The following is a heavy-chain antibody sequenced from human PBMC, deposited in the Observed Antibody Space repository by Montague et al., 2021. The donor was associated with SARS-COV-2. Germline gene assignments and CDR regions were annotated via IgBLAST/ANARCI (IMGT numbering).Heavy chain of an antibody. CDR3: VRGKYYFDDSGSK. V-gene: IGHV4-61*01. CDR2: VYHTGST. Sequence: SETLSLTCSVSGVSISSCSYYWSWVRQPPGKGLEGIGYVYHTGSTNYNPSLKIRVTLSIDTSKNQFSLNLTSVTAADTAFYYSVRGKYYFDDSGSKWGRGALVSAVSS. CDR1: GVSISSCSYY. J-gene: IGHJ4*02. D-gene: IGHD3-22*01.